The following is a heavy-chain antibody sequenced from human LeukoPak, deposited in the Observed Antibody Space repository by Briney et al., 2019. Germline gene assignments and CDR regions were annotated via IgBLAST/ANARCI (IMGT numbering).Heavy chain of an antibody. V-gene: IGHV4-59*11. D-gene: IGHD3-22*01. CDR2: IYYSGRT. CDR3: ARLLDNDTSGDPDTFDM. Sequence: KASETLSLTCTVSGGSISSLYWSWLRQPPGKGLEWIGFIYYSGRTRYNPSLQSRVTISADTSKNHLSLKLTSVTAADTAVYYCARLLDNDTSGDPDTFDMWGQGIMVTVSS. J-gene: IGHJ3*02. CDR1: GGSISSLY.